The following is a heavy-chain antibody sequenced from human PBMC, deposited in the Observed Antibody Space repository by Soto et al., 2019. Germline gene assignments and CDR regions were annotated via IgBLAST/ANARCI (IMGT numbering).Heavy chain of an antibody. D-gene: IGHD3-3*01. CDR2: ISGSGGST. CDR3: ATYDFWSGYSNWFDP. V-gene: IGHV3-23*01. J-gene: IGHJ5*02. CDR1: GFTFSSYA. Sequence: VQLLESGGGLVQPGGSLRLSCAASGFTFSSYAMSWVRQAPGKGLEWVSAISGSGGSTYYADSVKGRFTISRDNSKNTLYLQMNSLRAESTAVYYCATYDFWSGYSNWFDPWGQGTLVTVSS.